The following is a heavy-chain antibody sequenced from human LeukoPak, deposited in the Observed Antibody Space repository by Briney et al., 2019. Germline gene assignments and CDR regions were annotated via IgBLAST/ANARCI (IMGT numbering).Heavy chain of an antibody. D-gene: IGHD6-6*01. CDR1: GYTFTSYG. CDR2: ISAYNGNT. V-gene: IGHV1-18*01. Sequence: GASVTVSCKASGYTFTSYGISWVRQAPGQGLEWMGWISAYNGNTNYAQKLQGRVTMTTDTSTSTAYMELRSLRSDDTAVYYCARDRLIAARRSDAFGMDVWGQGTTVTVSS. J-gene: IGHJ6*02. CDR3: ARDRLIAARRSDAFGMDV.